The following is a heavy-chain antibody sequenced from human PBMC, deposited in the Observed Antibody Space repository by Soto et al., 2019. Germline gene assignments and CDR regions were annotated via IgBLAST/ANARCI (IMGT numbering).Heavy chain of an antibody. D-gene: IGHD3-10*01. Sequence: GGSLRLSCAASGFTFSNAWMSWVRQAPGKGLEWVGRIKSKTDGGTTDYAAPVKGRFTISRDDSKNTLYLQMNSLKTEDTAVYYCTTDLWFGELREINFDYWGQGTLVTVSS. CDR3: TTDLWFGELREINFDY. CDR2: IKSKTDGGTT. J-gene: IGHJ4*02. V-gene: IGHV3-15*01. CDR1: GFTFSNAW.